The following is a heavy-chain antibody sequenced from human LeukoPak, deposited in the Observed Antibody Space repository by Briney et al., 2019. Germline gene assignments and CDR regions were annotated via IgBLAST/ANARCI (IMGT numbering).Heavy chain of an antibody. CDR2: IYYSGGT. CDR3: ARIAVSGYSSSWYDY. J-gene: IGHJ4*02. V-gene: IGHV4-59*11. CDR1: GGSINRHY. D-gene: IGHD6-13*01. Sequence: SETLSLTCSVSGGSINRHYWSWIRQPPGKGLEWIGYIYYSGGTNYNPSLKSRVTISVDTSKNQFSLKLTSVTAADTAVYYCARIAVSGYSSSWYDYWGQGTLVTVSS.